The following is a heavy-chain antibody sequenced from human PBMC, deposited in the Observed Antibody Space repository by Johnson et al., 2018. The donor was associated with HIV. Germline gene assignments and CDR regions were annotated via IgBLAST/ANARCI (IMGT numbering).Heavy chain of an antibody. D-gene: IGHD5-12*01. V-gene: IGHV3-23*04. Sequence: EVQLVESGGGVVQPGGSLRLSCAASGFTFSSYAMSWVRQAPGKGLEWVSAISGSGGSTYYADSVKGRFTISRDNSKNTLYLQLSSLRAEDTAVYYCARDAPNFFTSGVRDDAFDIWGPGTMVTVSS. CDR1: GFTFSSYA. CDR2: ISGSGGST. CDR3: ARDAPNFFTSGVRDDAFDI. J-gene: IGHJ3*02.